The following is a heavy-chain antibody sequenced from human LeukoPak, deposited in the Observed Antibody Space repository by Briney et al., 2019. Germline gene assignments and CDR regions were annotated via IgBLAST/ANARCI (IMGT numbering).Heavy chain of an antibody. J-gene: IGHJ3*02. CDR2: IYPGDSDT. V-gene: IGHV5-51*01. CDR3: ASPVVVTAMSAFDI. D-gene: IGHD2-21*02. CDR1: GYSFTSYW. Sequence: GESLKISCKGSGYSFTSYWIGWVRQMPGKGLEWMGIIYPGDSDTSYSPSFQGQVTISADKSISTAYLQWSSLKGSDTAMYYCASPVVVTAMSAFDIWGQGTMVTVSS.